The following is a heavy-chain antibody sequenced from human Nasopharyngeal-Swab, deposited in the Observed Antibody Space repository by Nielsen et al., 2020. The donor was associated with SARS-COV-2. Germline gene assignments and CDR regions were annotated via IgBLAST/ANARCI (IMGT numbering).Heavy chain of an antibody. CDR1: GFTFSSYA. J-gene: IGHJ3*02. Sequence: GGSLRLSCAASGFTFSSYAMSWVRQAPGKGLEWVSAISGSGGSTYYADSVKGRFTISRDNSKNTLYLQMNSLRAEDTAVYYCAKGGYDYVWGSYRLDAFDIWGQGTMVTVSS. D-gene: IGHD3-16*02. V-gene: IGHV3-23*01. CDR3: AKGGYDYVWGSYRLDAFDI. CDR2: ISGSGGST.